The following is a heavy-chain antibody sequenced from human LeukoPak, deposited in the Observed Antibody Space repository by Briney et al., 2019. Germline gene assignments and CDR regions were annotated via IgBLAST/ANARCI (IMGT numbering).Heavy chain of an antibody. Sequence: GESLKSSCEGSGYSFTSYWITWVRQMPGKGLEWMGRIDPSDSYANYSPSFQGYVTISADKSIDTAYLQWSSLKASDTAMYYCASDRRPTGGIAVAETTVSGNDYWGQGTLVTVSS. D-gene: IGHD6-19*01. CDR3: ASDRRPTGGIAVAETTVSGNDY. CDR2: IDPSDSYA. J-gene: IGHJ4*02. CDR1: GYSFTSYW. V-gene: IGHV5-10-1*01.